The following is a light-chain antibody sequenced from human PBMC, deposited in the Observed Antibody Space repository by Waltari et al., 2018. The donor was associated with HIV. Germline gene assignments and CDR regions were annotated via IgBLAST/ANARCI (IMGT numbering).Light chain of an antibody. J-gene: IGKJ2*01. Sequence: EIVMTQSLATLSVSPGERATLSSRASLRFSSVFACYQHTPGQAPSPLIYGVPSEATGIPARFSGSGSGTEFTLTISSLQSEDFAVYYCQQYNNWPLSFGQGTKLEIK. CDR3: QQYNNWPLS. CDR2: GVP. CDR1: LRFSSV. V-gene: IGKV3-15*01.